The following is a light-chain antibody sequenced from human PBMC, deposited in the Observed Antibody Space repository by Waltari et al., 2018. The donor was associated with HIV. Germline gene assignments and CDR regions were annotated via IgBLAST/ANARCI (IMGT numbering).Light chain of an antibody. CDR1: GCNVGSNS. CDR3: AAWDDSLSGPV. V-gene: IGLV1-47*01. CDR2: MNN. J-gene: IGLJ3*02. Sequence: QSVLTQPPSASGTPGQSVTISCSGSGCNVGSNSVYLYQHLPGSTPKLLIYMNNQRPSGVPDRFSGSKSGTSASLAISGLRSGDEADYYCAAWDDSLSGPVFGGGTKVTVL.